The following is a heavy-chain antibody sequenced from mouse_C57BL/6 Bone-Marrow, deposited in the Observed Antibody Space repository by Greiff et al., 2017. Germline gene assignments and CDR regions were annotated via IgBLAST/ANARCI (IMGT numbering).Heavy chain of an antibody. J-gene: IGHJ3*01. CDR2: FYPRSGNT. D-gene: IGHD1-1*01. CDR3: ARGPYYGSSYAWFAY. Sequence: VPLPQSGAELARPGASVTLSCKASGYTLPSYGISWVKQSTGQRLEWIGEFYPRSGNTYYNEKLKGKATLTADKSSSTAYMERRGLASEDSAVYFCARGPYYGSSYAWFAYRGQGALVSVSA. CDR1: GYTLPSYG. V-gene: IGHV1-81*01.